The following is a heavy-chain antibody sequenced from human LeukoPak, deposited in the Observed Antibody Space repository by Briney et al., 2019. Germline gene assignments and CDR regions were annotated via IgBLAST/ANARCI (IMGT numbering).Heavy chain of an antibody. CDR2: IYTSGST. Sequence: KPSETLSLTCTVSGGSFTIYYWSWIRQPAGKGLEWIGHIYTSGSTNYNPSLKSRVTMSVDTSKNQFSLNLSSVTAADTAVYYCARGPTTVTRAFDYWGQGTLVTVSS. CDR3: ARGPTTVTRAFDY. V-gene: IGHV4-4*07. CDR1: GGSFTIYY. D-gene: IGHD4-17*01. J-gene: IGHJ4*02.